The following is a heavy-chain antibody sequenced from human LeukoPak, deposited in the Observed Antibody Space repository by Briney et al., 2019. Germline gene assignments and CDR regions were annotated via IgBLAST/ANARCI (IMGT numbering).Heavy chain of an antibody. Sequence: SETLSLTCTVSGGSISSYYWSWIRQPPGKGLEWNGYIYYSGSTNYNPSLKSRVTISVDTSKNQFSLKLSSVTAADTAVYYCARVDYDSSGYYAWYFDLWGRGTLVTVSS. CDR3: ARVDYDSSGYYAWYFDL. CDR2: IYYSGST. V-gene: IGHV4-59*01. D-gene: IGHD3-22*01. J-gene: IGHJ2*01. CDR1: GGSISSYY.